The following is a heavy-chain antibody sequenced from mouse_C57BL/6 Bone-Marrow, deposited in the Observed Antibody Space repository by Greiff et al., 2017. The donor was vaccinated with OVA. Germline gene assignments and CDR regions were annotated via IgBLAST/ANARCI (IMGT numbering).Heavy chain of an antibody. CDR1: GYTFTSYW. Sequence: QVQLQQPGAELVRPGTSVKLSCKASGYTFTSYWMHWVKQRPGQGLEWIGVIDPSDSYTNYNQKFKGKATLTVDTSSSTAYMQLSSLTSEDSAVYYCAREGDYDERFAYWGQGTLVTVSA. J-gene: IGHJ3*01. CDR3: AREGDYDERFAY. D-gene: IGHD2-4*01. CDR2: IDPSDSYT. V-gene: IGHV1-59*01.